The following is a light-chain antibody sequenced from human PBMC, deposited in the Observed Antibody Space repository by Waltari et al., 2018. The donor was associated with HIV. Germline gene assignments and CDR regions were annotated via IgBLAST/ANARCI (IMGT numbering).Light chain of an antibody. J-gene: IGLJ2*01. CDR1: SSDIGAYKY. Sequence: QSALTQPPSASGSPGQSVTISCTGTSSDIGAYKYVSWYQQHPGKAPKLIISEVSKRPSGVADRFSGSKSGNTASLTVSGLQAEDEADYYCTSYGGSNNVLFGGGTKLTVL. CDR2: EVS. V-gene: IGLV2-8*01. CDR3: TSYGGSNNVL.